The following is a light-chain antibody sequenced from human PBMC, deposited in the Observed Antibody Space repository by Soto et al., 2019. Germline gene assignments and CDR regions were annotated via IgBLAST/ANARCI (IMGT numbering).Light chain of an antibody. Sequence: DIVMTQSPDSLAVSLGERATINCKSSQSVLYSSNNKNYLAWYQQKPGQPPKLLIYWASTRESGVPDRFSGSCSGTDFTPIISSLQAEVVAVYYCQQYFRPWTFGQGTKVEIK. CDR1: QSVLYSSNNKNY. CDR2: WAS. CDR3: QQYFRPWT. V-gene: IGKV4-1*01. J-gene: IGKJ1*01.